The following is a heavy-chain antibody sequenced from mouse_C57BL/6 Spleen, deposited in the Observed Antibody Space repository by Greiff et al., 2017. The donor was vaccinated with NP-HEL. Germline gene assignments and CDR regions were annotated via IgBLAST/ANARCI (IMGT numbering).Heavy chain of an antibody. CDR2: IHPSDGDT. CDR3: AIYEAAFDD. CDR1: GYTFTSYW. J-gene: IGHJ2*01. V-gene: IGHV1-74*01. Sequence: VQLQQSGADLVKPGASVKVSCKASGYTFTSYWIPWVKQRPGQGLEWIGRIHPSDGDTNYNQKFKGKATLTVDKSSSTASMQLSSLTYEDSAFYDCAIYEAAFDDWGKGTTLT. D-gene: IGHD2-12*01.